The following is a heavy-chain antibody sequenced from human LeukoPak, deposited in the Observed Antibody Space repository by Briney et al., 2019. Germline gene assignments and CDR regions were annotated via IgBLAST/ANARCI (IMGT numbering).Heavy chain of an antibody. CDR3: AKDISQRCSGGSCYSDVVFQH. CDR1: GFTFDDYA. Sequence: AGGSLRLSWAASGFTFDDYAMHWVRQAPGKGLEWVSLISWDGGSTYYADSVEGRFTISGDNSKNSLYLQMNSLRAEDTALYYCAKDISQRCSGGSCYSDVVFQHWGQGTLVTVSS. CDR2: ISWDGGST. V-gene: IGHV3-43D*04. D-gene: IGHD2-15*01. J-gene: IGHJ1*01.